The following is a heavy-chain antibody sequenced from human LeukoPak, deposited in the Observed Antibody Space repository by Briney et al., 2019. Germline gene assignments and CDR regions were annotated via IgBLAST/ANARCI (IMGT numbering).Heavy chain of an antibody. CDR3: AKDQTSDSSGWYGAYYYGMDV. D-gene: IGHD6-19*01. V-gene: IGHV3-30*18. J-gene: IGHJ6*02. CDR1: GFTFSSYG. Sequence: PGRSLRLSCAASGFTFSSYGMHWVRQAPGKGLEWVAVISYDGSNKYYADSVKGRFTISRDNSKNTLYLQMNSLRAEDTAVYYCAKDQTSDSSGWYGAYYYGMDVWGQGTTVTVSS. CDR2: ISYDGSNK.